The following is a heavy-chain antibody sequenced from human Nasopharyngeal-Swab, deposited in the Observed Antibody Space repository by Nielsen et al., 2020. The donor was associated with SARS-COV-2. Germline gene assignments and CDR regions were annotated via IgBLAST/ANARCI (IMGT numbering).Heavy chain of an antibody. V-gene: IGHV4-34*01. CDR1: GGTFSGYY. J-gene: IGHJ5*02. CDR3: ARGPVTHHDYWSGYRPRP. D-gene: IGHD3-3*01. CDR2: TRQGGNT. Sequence: SETLSLTCALSGGTFSGYYWTWIRQPPGKGSEWFGETRQGGNTNYNPSLQSRVTISIDTSTKQLSLKLSSMTAADTGVYYFARGPVTHHDYWSGYRPRPWGQGTLVTVSS.